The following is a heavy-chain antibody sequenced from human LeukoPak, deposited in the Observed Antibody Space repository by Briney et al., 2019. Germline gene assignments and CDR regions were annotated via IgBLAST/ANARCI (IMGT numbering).Heavy chain of an antibody. J-gene: IGHJ6*03. CDR2: IYYSGST. CDR1: GGSISSYY. Sequence: PSETLSLTCTVSGGSISSYYWSWIRQPPGKGLEWIGYIYYSGSTNYNPSLKSRVTISVDTSKNQFSLKLSSVTAADTAVYYCARFATNYYDSSAYYYYMDVWGKGTTVTVSS. D-gene: IGHD3-22*01. V-gene: IGHV4-59*12. CDR3: ARFATNYYDSSAYYYYMDV.